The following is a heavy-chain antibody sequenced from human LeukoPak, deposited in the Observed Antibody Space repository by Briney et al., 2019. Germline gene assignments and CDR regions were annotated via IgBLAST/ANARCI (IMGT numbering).Heavy chain of an antibody. CDR2: INHSGST. CDR1: GGSFSGYY. CDR3: ARTIAARPYYYYYYYMDV. Sequence: SETLSLTCAVYGGSFSGYYWSWIRQPPGKGLEWIGEINHSGSTNYHPSLKSRVTISVDTSKNQFSLKLSSVTAADTAVYYCARTIAARPYYYYYYYMDVWGKGTTVTVSS. V-gene: IGHV4-34*01. D-gene: IGHD6-6*01. J-gene: IGHJ6*03.